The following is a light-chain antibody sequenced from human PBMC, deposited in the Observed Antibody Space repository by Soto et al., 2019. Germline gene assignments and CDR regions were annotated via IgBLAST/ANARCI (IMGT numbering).Light chain of an antibody. V-gene: IGKV3-20*01. CDR1: QSVSSN. CDR2: GAS. J-gene: IGKJ1*01. CDR3: QQYGSSPWT. Sequence: EIVLTQSPVTLSLSPGDRATLSCRASQSVSSNLAWYQQKPGQAPRLLIYGASSRATGIPDRFSGSGSGTDFTLTISRLEPEDFAVYYCQQYGSSPWTFGQGTKVDIK.